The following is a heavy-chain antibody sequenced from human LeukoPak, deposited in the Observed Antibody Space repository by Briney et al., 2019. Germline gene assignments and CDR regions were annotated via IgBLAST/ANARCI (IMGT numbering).Heavy chain of an antibody. D-gene: IGHD4-23*01. CDR1: GFTFSSYW. CDR3: ARGDYGGNPIGLY. V-gene: IGHV3-74*01. Sequence: PGGSLRLSCAASGFTFSSYWMHWVRQAPGKGLVWVSRINSDGSSTSYADSVKGRFTISRDNAKNTLYLQMNSLRAEDTAVYYCARGDYGGNPIGLYWGQGTLVTVSS. CDR2: INSDGSST. J-gene: IGHJ4*02.